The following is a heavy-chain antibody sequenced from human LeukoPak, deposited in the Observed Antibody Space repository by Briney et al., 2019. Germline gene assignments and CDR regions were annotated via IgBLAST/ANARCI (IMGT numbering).Heavy chain of an antibody. V-gene: IGHV4-39*01. CDR2: IYYSGSS. CDR1: ARSISSSSSYY. D-gene: IGHD3-10*01. Sequence: SETLSLSCTVSARSISSSSSYYWGWIGQPPGKGLEWIGSIYYSGSSYYNPSLKSRITMSVDTSKGQFPLRLKSVTAADTAVYYCARLEFLGGPLDYWGQGILVTVSA. J-gene: IGHJ4*02. CDR3: ARLEFLGGPLDY.